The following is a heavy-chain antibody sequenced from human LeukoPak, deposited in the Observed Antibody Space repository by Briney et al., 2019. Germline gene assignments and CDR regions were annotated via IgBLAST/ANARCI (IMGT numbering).Heavy chain of an antibody. V-gene: IGHV3-33*06. J-gene: IGHJ4*02. D-gene: IGHD6-19*01. CDR1: GFTFSSYG. CDR3: AKTNGSGWYVFDY. CDR2: IWYDGSNK. Sequence: GGSLRLSCAASGFTFSSYGMHWVRQAPGKGLEWVAVIWYDGSNKYYADSVKGRFTISRDNSKNTLYLQMNSLRAEDTAVYYCAKTNGSGWYVFDYWGQGTLVTVSS.